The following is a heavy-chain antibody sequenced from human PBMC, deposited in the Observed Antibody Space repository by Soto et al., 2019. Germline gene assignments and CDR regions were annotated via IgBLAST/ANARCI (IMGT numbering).Heavy chain of an antibody. CDR2: ISYDGNNK. CDR3: ARDLATVLTDPGWFDT. CDR1: GFIFSSYV. D-gene: IGHD7-27*01. Sequence: XGSLRLSCAAAGFIFSSYVMHWVRQAPGKGLDWVAVISYDGNNKYYADSVKGRFTISRDKSKNTLYLQMNSLRAEDTAVYYCARDLATVLTDPGWFDTWGQGTLVTVSS. J-gene: IGHJ5*02. V-gene: IGHV3-30-3*01.